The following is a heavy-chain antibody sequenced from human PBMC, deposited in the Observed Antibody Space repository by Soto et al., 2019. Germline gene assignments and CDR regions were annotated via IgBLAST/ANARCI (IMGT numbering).Heavy chain of an antibody. V-gene: IGHV3-48*03. Sequence: EVQLVESGGGLVQPGGSLRLSCAASGFSFSDYEMNWVRQAPGKGLEWVSFISTTGTTYYADSVRVRFSFSRDNTKNSLSLQMNSLTAEDTAVYYCARGYGVAYGFDFWRQGSLVNVSS. J-gene: IGHJ4*02. CDR1: GFSFSDYE. D-gene: IGHD3-16*01. CDR3: ARGYGVAYGFDF. CDR2: ISTTGTT.